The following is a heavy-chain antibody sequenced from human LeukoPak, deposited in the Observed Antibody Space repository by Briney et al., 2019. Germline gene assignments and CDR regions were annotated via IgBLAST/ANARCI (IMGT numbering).Heavy chain of an antibody. D-gene: IGHD2-2*01. Sequence: PGGSLRLSCAASGFTFSSYSMNWVRQAPGKGLEWVSSISSSSSYIYYADSVKGRFTISRDNAKNSLYLQMNSLRAEDTAVYYCARELDGSTSSYFDYWGQGTLVTVSS. CDR3: ARELDGSTSSYFDY. J-gene: IGHJ4*02. CDR2: ISSSSSYI. V-gene: IGHV3-21*01. CDR1: GFTFSSYS.